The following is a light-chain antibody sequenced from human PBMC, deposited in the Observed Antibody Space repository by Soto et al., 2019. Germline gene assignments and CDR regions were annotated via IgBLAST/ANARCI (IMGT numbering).Light chain of an antibody. Sequence: ESVLTQSPGTLSLSPGEKATLSRRASQSVSSSYLAWYQQKPGQAPRLLIYGASSRATGIPDRFSGSGSGTDFTLTVSRLEPEDFALYYCQQFGSSSWTFGQGTKVDIK. CDR3: QQFGSSSWT. CDR1: QSVSSSY. J-gene: IGKJ1*01. V-gene: IGKV3-20*01. CDR2: GAS.